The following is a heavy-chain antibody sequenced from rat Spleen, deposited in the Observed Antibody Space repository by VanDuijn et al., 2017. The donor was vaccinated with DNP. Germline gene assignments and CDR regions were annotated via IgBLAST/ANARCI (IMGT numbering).Heavy chain of an antibody. CDR2: ITTSGDST. Sequence: EVQLVESGGGLVQPGRSLKLSCAASGFTFSDYDMAWVRQAPTKGLEWVASITTSGDSTSSPDSVKGRFTISRDDAKSSLYLQMNSLKSEDTATYYCARGSSSIYWYFDFWGPGTMVTVSS. J-gene: IGHJ1*01. CDR1: GFTFSDYD. CDR3: ARGSSSIYWYFDF. D-gene: IGHD1-2*01. V-gene: IGHV5-25*01.